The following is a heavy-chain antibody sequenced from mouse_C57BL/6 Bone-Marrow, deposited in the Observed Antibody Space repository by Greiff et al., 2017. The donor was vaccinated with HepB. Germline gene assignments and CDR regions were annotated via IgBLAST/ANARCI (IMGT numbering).Heavy chain of an antibody. J-gene: IGHJ2*01. CDR2: IYPGGGYT. Sequence: QVQLQQSGAELVRPGTSVKMSCKASGYTFTNYWIGWAKQRPGHGLEWIGDIYPGGGYTNYNEKFKGKATLTADKSSSTAYMQFSSLTSEDSAIYYCARYHYWGFDYWGQGTTLTVSS. D-gene: IGHD1-1*01. V-gene: IGHV1-63*01. CDR3: ARYHYWGFDY. CDR1: GYTFTNYW.